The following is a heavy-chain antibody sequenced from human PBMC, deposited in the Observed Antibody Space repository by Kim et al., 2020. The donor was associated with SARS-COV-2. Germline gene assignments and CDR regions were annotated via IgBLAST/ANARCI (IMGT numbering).Heavy chain of an antibody. CDR3: ARRLSNTYGWGSHYCDL. Sequence: SETLSLTCAVYGGSCSGYYWSWIRQPPGKGLEWIGEINHSGRTNYNPSLKSRVTISVDTSKNQFSLKLTSVTAADAALYFCARRLSNTYGWGSHYCDLWGQRIQVTVSS. V-gene: IGHV4-34*01. CDR1: GGSCSGYY. J-gene: IGHJ4*02. D-gene: IGHD3-10*01. CDR2: INHSGRT.